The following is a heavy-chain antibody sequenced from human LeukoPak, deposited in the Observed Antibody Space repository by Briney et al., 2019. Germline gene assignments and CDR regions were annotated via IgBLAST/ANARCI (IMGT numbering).Heavy chain of an antibody. J-gene: IGHJ4*02. Sequence: QPGRSLRLSSAASGFTFSSYWMSWVRQAPGKGLEWVANIKQDGSEKYYVDSVKGRFTISRDNAKNSLYLQMNSLRAEDTAVYCCARDPRGQYSGSYYGSGYYFDYWGQGTLVTVSS. CDR1: GFTFSSYW. CDR2: IKQDGSEK. CDR3: ARDPRGQYSGSYYGSGYYFDY. V-gene: IGHV3-7*01. D-gene: IGHD1-26*01.